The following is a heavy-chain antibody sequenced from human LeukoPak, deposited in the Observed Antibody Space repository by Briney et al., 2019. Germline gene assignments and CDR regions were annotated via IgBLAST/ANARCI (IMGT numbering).Heavy chain of an antibody. Sequence: PSQTLSLTCTVSGGSISSGGYYWSWIRQHPGKGLEWIGYIYYSGSTYYNPSLKSRVTISVDTSKNQFSLKLSSVTAADTAVYYCARRNVLTEGEAFDIWGQGTLVTVSS. CDR1: GGSISSGGYY. D-gene: IGHD3-16*01. CDR2: IYYSGST. J-gene: IGHJ3*02. CDR3: ARRNVLTEGEAFDI. V-gene: IGHV4-31*03.